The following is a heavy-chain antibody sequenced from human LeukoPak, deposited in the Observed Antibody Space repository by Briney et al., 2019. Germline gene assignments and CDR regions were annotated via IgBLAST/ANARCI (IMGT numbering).Heavy chain of an antibody. CDR1: GGSISSGGYY. Sequence: PSETLSLTCTVSGGSISSGGYYWSWIRQPPGKGLEWIGYISYSGSTNYNPSLKSRLIISVDTSKNQFSLKLSSVTAADTAVYFCARRSRTYYFDYWGQGTLVTVSS. V-gene: IGHV4-61*08. CDR3: ARRSRTYYFDY. J-gene: IGHJ4*02. D-gene: IGHD1-7*01. CDR2: ISYSGST.